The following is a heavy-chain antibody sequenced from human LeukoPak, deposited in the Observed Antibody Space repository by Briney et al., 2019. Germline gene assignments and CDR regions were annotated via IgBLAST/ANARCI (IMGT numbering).Heavy chain of an antibody. D-gene: IGHD2-2*01. CDR3: ARVGYCSSTSCYSYFDY. CDR1: GGTFSSYA. CDR2: IIPIFGTA. Sequence: SVKVSCKASGGTFSSYAISWVRQAPGQGLEWMGGIIPIFGTANYAQKFQGRVTITADESTSTAYMELSGLRSEDTAVYYCARVGYCSSTSCYSYFDYWGQGTPVTVSS. V-gene: IGHV1-69*13. J-gene: IGHJ4*02.